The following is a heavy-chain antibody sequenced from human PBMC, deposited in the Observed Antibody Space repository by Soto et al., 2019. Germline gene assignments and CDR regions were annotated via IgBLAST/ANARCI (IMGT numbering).Heavy chain of an antibody. CDR1: GGTFSSYA. CDR3: ARATDHYVWGSYRYPLDY. V-gene: IGHV1-69*13. Sequence: SVKVSCKASGGTFSSYAISWVRQAPGQGLQWMGGIIPIFGTANYAQKFQGRVTITADESTSTAYMELSSLRSEDTAVYYCARATDHYVWGSYRYPLDYWGQGTLVTVSS. J-gene: IGHJ4*02. D-gene: IGHD3-16*02. CDR2: IIPIFGTA.